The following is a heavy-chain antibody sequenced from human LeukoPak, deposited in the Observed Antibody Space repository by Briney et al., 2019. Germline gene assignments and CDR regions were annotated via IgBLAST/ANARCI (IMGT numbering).Heavy chain of an antibody. V-gene: IGHV3-53*05. CDR1: GFTVSGNY. J-gene: IGHJ1*01. D-gene: IGHD6-19*01. CDR3: ARGGKRAVAGTRSPQYFQH. CDR2: IYSGGTT. Sequence: PGGSLRLSCAVSGFTVSGNYMSWVRQAPGKGLEWVSLIYSGGTTYYADSVKGRFTISRDNSKNTLYVQMNSLRTEDTAVYYCARGGKRAVAGTRSPQYFQHWGQGTLVTVSS.